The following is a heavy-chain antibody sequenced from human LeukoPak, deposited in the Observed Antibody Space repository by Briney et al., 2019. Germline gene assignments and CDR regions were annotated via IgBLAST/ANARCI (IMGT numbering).Heavy chain of an antibody. CDR2: IYSGGDT. CDR1: EFTVYNSY. V-gene: IGHV3-53*01. Sequence: PGGSLRLSCAVSEFTVYNSYMSWVRQAPGKGLEWVSIIYSGGDTFYVDSVKGRFTISRDKSKNTVYLQMNSPRAEDTAVYYCATRDRNNGVDYWGQGTQVTVSS. D-gene: IGHD2-8*01. J-gene: IGHJ4*02. CDR3: ATRDRNNGVDY.